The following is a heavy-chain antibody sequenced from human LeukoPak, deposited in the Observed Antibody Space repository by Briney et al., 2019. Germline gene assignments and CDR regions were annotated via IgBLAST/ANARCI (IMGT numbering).Heavy chain of an antibody. J-gene: IGHJ3*02. CDR1: GYTFTSYG. CDR2: ISAYNGNT. D-gene: IGHD3-3*01. CDR3: ARDTYYDFWSALGDAFDI. V-gene: IGHV1-18*01. Sequence: ASVKVSCEASGYTFTSYGISWVRQAPGQGLEWMGWISAYNGNTNYAQKLQGRVTMTTDTSTSTAYMELRSLRSDDTAVYYCARDTYYDFWSALGDAFDIWGQGTMVTVSS.